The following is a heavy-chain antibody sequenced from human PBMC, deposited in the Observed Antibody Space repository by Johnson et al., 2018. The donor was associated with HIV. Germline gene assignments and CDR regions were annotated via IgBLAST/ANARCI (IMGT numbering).Heavy chain of an antibody. CDR2: INADGGAT. V-gene: IGHV3-74*01. D-gene: IGHD5-12*01. J-gene: IGHJ3*02. CDR1: GFTFSTYW. Sequence: VQLVESGGGLVQPGGSLRLSCAASGFTFSTYWMHWVRQAPGKGLVWVSRINADGGATTYADSVKGRFTISRDNAKNTLYLQMNSLRAQDTAVYYCARDESGYDEGFDAFDIWGQGTMVTVSS. CDR3: ARDESGYDEGFDAFDI.